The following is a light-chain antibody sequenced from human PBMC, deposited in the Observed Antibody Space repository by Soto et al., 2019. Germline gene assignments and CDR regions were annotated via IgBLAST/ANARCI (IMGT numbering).Light chain of an antibody. CDR3: QQSQINPWT. J-gene: IGKJ1*01. CDR2: GAS. Sequence: DIQRTRSPSSQSASVRYRVIITSLASQSINRFLNWYQQKPGKGPNLLIYGASTLQSGVPLRFSGSGSGTDFTLTISSLQPEDFATYYCQQSQINPWTCGQGTMVDI. CDR1: QSINRF. V-gene: IGKV1-39*01.